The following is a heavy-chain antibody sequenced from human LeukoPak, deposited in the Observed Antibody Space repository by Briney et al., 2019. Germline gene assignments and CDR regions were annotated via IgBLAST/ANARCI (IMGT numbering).Heavy chain of an antibody. Sequence: PSETLSLTCAVYGGSFSGYYWSWIRQPPGKGQEWIGEINHSGSTNYNPSLKSRVTISVDTSKNQFSLKLSSVTAADTAVYYCASVSAYYYYGMDVWGQGTTVTVSS. D-gene: IGHD5/OR15-5a*01. CDR3: ASVSAYYYYGMDV. J-gene: IGHJ6*02. V-gene: IGHV4-34*01. CDR2: INHSGST. CDR1: GGSFSGYY.